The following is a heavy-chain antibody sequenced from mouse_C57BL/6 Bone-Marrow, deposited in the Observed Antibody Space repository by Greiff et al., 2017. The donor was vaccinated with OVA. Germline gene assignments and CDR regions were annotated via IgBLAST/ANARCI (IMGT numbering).Heavy chain of an antibody. V-gene: IGHV14-4*01. CDR2: IDPENGDT. CDR1: GFNIKDDY. CDR3: TTITCWFAY. Sequence: EVKLVESGAELVRPGASVKLSCTASGFNIKDDYMHWVKQRPEQGLEWIGWIDPENGDTEYASKFQGTATITADTSSNTAYLQLSSLTSEDTAVYYCTTITCWFAYWGQGTLVTVSA. J-gene: IGHJ3*01. D-gene: IGHD2-4*01.